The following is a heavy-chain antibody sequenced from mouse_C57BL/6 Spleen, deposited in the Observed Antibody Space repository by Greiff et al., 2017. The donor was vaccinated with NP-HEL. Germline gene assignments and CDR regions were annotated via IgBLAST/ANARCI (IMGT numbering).Heavy chain of an antibody. D-gene: IGHD2-2*01. V-gene: IGHV1-55*01. CDR2: IYPGSGST. CDR3: ARGGGYEGFDY. Sequence: QVHVKQPGAELVKPGASVKMSCKASGYTFTSYWITWVKQRPGQGLEWIGDIYPGSGSTNYNEKFKSKATLTVDTSSSTAYMQLSSLTSEDSAVYYCARGGGYEGFDYWGQGTTLTVSS. CDR1: GYTFTSYW. J-gene: IGHJ2*01.